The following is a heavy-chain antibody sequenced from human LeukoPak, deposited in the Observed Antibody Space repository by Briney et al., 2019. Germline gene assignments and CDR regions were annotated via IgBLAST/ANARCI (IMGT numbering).Heavy chain of an antibody. CDR1: GGTFTSYA. V-gene: IGHV1-69*05. D-gene: IGHD6-13*01. CDR2: IIPIFGTA. J-gene: IGHJ4*02. CDR3: ASSVAAAGIGRASFDY. Sequence: SVKVSCKASGGTFTSYAISWVRQAPGQGLEWMGGIIPIFGTANYAQKFQGRVTITTDESTSTAYMELSSLRSEDTAVYYCASSVAAAGIGRASFDYWGQGTLVTVSS.